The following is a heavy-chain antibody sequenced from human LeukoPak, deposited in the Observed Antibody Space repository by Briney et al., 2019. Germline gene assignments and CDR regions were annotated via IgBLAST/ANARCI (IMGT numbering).Heavy chain of an antibody. CDR3: ARNRDSTAMGSFDY. D-gene: IGHD5-18*01. Sequence: PGGSLRLSCAASGFTFDDYGMSWVRQAPGKGLEWVSGINWNGGSTGYADSVKGRFTISRDNAKNSLHLQMNSLRAEDTALYYCARNRDSTAMGSFDYWGQGTLVTVSS. V-gene: IGHV3-20*04. CDR2: INWNGGST. CDR1: GFTFDDYG. J-gene: IGHJ4*02.